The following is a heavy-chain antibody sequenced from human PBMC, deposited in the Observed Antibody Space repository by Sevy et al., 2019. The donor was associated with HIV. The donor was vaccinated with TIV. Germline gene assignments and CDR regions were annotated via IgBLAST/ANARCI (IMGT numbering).Heavy chain of an antibody. CDR3: ARDKKEGVVVAATTYRRHDRYFDI. J-gene: IGHJ3*02. D-gene: IGHD2-15*01. CDR1: GYTFTSYY. V-gene: IGHV1-46*01. CDR2: INPSGGST. Sequence: ASVKVSCKASGYTFTSYYMHWVRQAPGQGLEWMGIINPSGGSTSHAQKFQGRVTMTRDTSTGTVYMELGSLRSEDTAVYYCARDKKEGVVVAATTYRRHDRYFDIWGQGTMVTVSS.